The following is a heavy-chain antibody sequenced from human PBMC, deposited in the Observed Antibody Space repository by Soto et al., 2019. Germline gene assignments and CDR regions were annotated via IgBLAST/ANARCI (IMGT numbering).Heavy chain of an antibody. J-gene: IGHJ4*02. CDR2: ISGSGYST. V-gene: IGHV3-23*01. CDR3: AKGRGYCTSTSCYVGSDY. D-gene: IGHD2-2*01. CDR1: GFTFSSYA. Sequence: EVQLLESGGGLVQPGGSLRLSCEASGFTFSSYAMSWVRQAPGKGLEWVSAISGSGYSTYYADSVKGRFTISRDNSKNTLYLQMNSLRAEDTAVYYCAKGRGYCTSTSCYVGSDYWGQGTLVTVSS.